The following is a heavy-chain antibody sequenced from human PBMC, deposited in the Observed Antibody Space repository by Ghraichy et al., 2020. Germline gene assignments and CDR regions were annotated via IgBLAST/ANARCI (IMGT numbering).Heavy chain of an antibody. CDR2: VFYTGST. CDR3: ARDLPTAYYYGSGSAFDI. Sequence: SETLSLTCTVSGGSISSYYWSRIRQPPGEGLEWIGYVFYTGSTNYNPSLKSRVTISLDTSKNQFSLKLSSVTAADTAVYYCARDLPTAYYYGSGSAFDIWGQGTMVTVSS. CDR1: GGSISSYY. J-gene: IGHJ3*02. V-gene: IGHV4-59*01. D-gene: IGHD3-10*01.